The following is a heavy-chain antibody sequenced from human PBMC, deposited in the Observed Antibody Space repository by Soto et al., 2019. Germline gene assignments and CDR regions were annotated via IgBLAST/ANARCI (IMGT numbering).Heavy chain of an antibody. CDR1: GFTFSSYA. J-gene: IGHJ4*02. V-gene: IGHV3-23*01. D-gene: IGHD6-19*01. CDR2: ISGSGGST. CDR3: AKHDSSVTSWFDY. Sequence: EVQLLESGGGLVQPGGSLRLSCAASGFTFSSYAMHWVRQAPGKGLEWVSGISGSGGSTYYADSVKGRFTISRDNSKNTLYLQMNSLRAEDTAVYYCAKHDSSVTSWFDYRGQGTLVTVSS.